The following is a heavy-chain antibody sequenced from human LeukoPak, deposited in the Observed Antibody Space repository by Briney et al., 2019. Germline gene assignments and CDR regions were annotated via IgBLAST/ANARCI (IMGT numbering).Heavy chain of an antibody. Sequence: PSETLSLTCTVSGGSISNYYWSWIRQSPGKGLEYIGYISHSGYIAYSPSLKSRVVMAVDTSKNQFSLKLSSVTAADTAVYYCTRGGYGYNSYWGQGTLVTVSS. J-gene: IGHJ4*02. D-gene: IGHD5-24*01. CDR1: GGSISNYY. CDR3: TRGGYGYNSY. CDR2: ISHSGYI. V-gene: IGHV4-59*01.